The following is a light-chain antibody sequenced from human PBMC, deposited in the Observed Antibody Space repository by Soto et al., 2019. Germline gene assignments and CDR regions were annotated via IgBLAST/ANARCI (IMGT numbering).Light chain of an antibody. CDR2: DVN. V-gene: IGLV2-14*03. Sequence: QSALTQPASVSGSPGPSITISCTGTSSDIGAYNFVSWYQQHPGKAPKLMLYDVNIRPSGVSNRFSGSKSGNTASLTISGLQAEDEADYYCNSWTTSTTMILGGGTKLTVL. CDR3: NSWTTSTTMI. CDR1: SSDIGAYNF. J-gene: IGLJ2*01.